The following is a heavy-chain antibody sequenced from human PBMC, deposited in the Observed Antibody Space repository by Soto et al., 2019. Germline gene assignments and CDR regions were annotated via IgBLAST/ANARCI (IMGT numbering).Heavy chain of an antibody. CDR3: ARVQAIAARGNNWFDP. J-gene: IGHJ5*02. Sequence: SETLSLTCAVYGGSFSGYYWSWIRQPPGKGLEWIGEINHSGSTNYNPSLKSRVTISVDTSKNQFSLKLSSVTAADTAVYYCARVQAIAARGNNWFDPWGQGTLVTVSS. CDR1: GGSFSGYY. D-gene: IGHD6-6*01. CDR2: INHSGST. V-gene: IGHV4-34*01.